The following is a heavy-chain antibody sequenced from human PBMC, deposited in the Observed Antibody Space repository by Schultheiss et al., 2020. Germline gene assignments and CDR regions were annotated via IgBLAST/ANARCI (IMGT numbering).Heavy chain of an antibody. V-gene: IGHV4-61*05. CDR2: INHSGST. CDR3: ARDVGATNFL. J-gene: IGHJ4*02. Sequence: SETLSLTCTVSGGSISSSSYYWGWIRQPPGKGLEWIGEINHSGSTNYNPSLKSRVTISVDTSKNQFSLKLSSVTAADTAVYYCARDVGATNFLGGQGTLVTVSS. D-gene: IGHD1-26*01. CDR1: GGSISSSSYY.